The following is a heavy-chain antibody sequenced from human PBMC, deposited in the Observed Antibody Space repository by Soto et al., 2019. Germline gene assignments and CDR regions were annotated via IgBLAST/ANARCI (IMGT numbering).Heavy chain of an antibody. D-gene: IGHD3-9*01. J-gene: IGHJ6*02. Sequence: SVTLYLTCTVSGGSLGCYSWRWIWQSPGKGLEWIGYVYSGGGTNYSPSFMGRVTISVDTTDNQFSLKLNSVTAADTAVYYCAREKTPMSPHYFYYGMDVWVQGTTVT. V-gene: IGHV4-59*01. CDR3: AREKTPMSPHYFYYGMDV. CDR2: VYSGGGT. CDR1: GGSLGCYS.